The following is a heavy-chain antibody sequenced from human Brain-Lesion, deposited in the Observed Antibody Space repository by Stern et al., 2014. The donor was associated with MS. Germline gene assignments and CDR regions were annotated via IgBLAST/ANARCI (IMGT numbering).Heavy chain of an antibody. D-gene: IGHD2/OR15-2a*01. Sequence: MRLVESGGGVVQPGRPLRLSCVASGFTFGSCAMHWVRQAPGKGLEWVAGVSYDGSNKYYADSVKGRFTISRDNSQNTLYMQMSSLRPEDTAVYYCAKDRQYLTYFFDHWGQGSLVTVSS. J-gene: IGHJ5*02. V-gene: IGHV3-30*18. CDR2: VSYDGSNK. CDR1: GFTFGSCA. CDR3: AKDRQYLTYFFDH.